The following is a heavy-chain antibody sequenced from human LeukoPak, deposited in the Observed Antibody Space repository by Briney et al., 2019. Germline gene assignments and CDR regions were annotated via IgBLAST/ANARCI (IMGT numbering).Heavy chain of an antibody. Sequence: SQTLSLTCTVSGGSISSGGYYWSWIRQHPGKGLEWIGYIYYSGSTYYNPSLKSRVTISVDTTKNQFSLKLSSVTAAHTAVYYCARAGNTCYDFWSGPQAYGMDVWGQGTTVTVSS. CDR2: IYYSGST. V-gene: IGHV4-31*03. D-gene: IGHD3-3*01. J-gene: IGHJ6*02. CDR3: ARAGNTCYDFWSGPQAYGMDV. CDR1: GGSISSGGYY.